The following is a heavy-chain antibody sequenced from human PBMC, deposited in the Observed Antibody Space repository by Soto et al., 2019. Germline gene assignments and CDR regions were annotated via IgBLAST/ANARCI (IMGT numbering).Heavy chain of an antibody. D-gene: IGHD2-15*01. J-gene: IGHJ6*02. CDR2: INPNSGGT. CDR1: GYTFTGYY. Sequence: ASVKVSCKASGYTFTGYYMHWVRQAPGQGLEWMGWINPNSGGTNYAQKFQGRVTMTRDTSISTAYMELSRLRSDDTAVYYCARDITGPVAAAYGMDVWGQGTTVTVS. V-gene: IGHV1-2*02. CDR3: ARDITGPVAAAYGMDV.